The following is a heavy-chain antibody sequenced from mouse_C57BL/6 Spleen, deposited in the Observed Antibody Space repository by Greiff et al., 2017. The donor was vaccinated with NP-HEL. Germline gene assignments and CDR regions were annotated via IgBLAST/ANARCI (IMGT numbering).Heavy chain of an antibody. CDR1: GYAFTNYL. V-gene: IGHV1-54*01. Sequence: QVQLQQSGAELVRPGTSVKVSCKASGYAFTNYLIEWVKQRPGQGLEWIGVINPGSGGTNYNEKFKGKATLTADKSSSTAYMQLSSLTSEDSAVYFCARISHFDVWGTGTTVTVSS. CDR3: ARISHFDV. CDR2: INPGSGGT. J-gene: IGHJ1*03.